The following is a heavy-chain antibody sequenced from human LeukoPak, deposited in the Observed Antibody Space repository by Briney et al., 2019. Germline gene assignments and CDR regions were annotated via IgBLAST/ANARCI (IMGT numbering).Heavy chain of an antibody. D-gene: IGHD1-26*01. V-gene: IGHV3-30*18. CDR1: GFTFSSYG. J-gene: IGHJ4*02. CDR3: AKDMEQISGLDY. CDR2: ISYDESNK. Sequence: GGSLRLSCAASGFTFSSYGMHWVRQAPGKGLEWVAVISYDESNKNYADSVKGRFTISRDNSKNTLSLQMNSLRAEDSAVYYCAKDMEQISGLDYWGQGTLVTVSS.